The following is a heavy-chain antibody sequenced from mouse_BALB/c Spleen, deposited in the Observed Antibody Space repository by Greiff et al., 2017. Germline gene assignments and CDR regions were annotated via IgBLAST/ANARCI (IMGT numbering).Heavy chain of an antibody. J-gene: IGHJ2*01. CDR1: GFTFSSFG. V-gene: IGHV5-17*02. D-gene: IGHD1-1*01. Sequence: EVQRVESGGGLVQPGGSRKLSCAASGFTFSSFGMHWVRQAPEKGLEWVAYISSGSSTIYYADTVKGRFTISRDNPKNTLFLQMTSLRSEDTAMYYCARNSLITTVVATPFDYWGQGTTLTVSS. CDR2: ISSGSSTI. CDR3: ARNSLITTVVATPFDY.